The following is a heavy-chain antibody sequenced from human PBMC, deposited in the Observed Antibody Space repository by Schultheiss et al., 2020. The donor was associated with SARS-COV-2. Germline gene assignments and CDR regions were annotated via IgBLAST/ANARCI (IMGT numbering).Heavy chain of an antibody. Sequence: SETLSLTCAVYGGSFSSYYWSWIRQPPGKGLEWIGYIYYSGSTNYNPSLKSRVTISVDTSKNQFSLKLSSVTAADTAVYYCARGGSLKWAFGYWGQGTLVTVSS. D-gene: IGHD2-15*01. CDR3: ARGGSLKWAFGY. CDR2: IYYSGST. J-gene: IGHJ4*02. CDR1: GGSFSSYY. V-gene: IGHV4-59*01.